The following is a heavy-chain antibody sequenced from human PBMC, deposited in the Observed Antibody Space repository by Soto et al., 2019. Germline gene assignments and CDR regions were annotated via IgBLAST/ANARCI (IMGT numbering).Heavy chain of an antibody. CDR2: ISGSGGST. CDR3: AKERTNYDFWSGYYRAYYYYYGMDV. Sequence: GGSLRLSCAASGFTFSSYAMSWVRQAPGKGLEWVSAISGSGGSTYYADSVKRRFTISRDNSKNTLYLQMNSLRAEYTAVYYCAKERTNYDFWSGYYRAYYYYYGMDVWGQGTTVTVSS. V-gene: IGHV3-23*01. CDR1: GFTFSSYA. J-gene: IGHJ6*02. D-gene: IGHD3-3*01.